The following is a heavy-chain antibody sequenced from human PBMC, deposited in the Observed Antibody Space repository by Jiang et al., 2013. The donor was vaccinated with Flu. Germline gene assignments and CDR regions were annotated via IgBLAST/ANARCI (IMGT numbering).Heavy chain of an antibody. V-gene: IGHV7-4-1*02. J-gene: IGHJ4*02. CDR2: INTNTGNP. D-gene: IGHD4-17*01. CDR3: ARASTVTTPPTTRIDY. Sequence: QAPGQGLEWMGWINTNTGNPTYAQGFTGRFVFSLDTSVSTAYLQISSLKAEDTAVYYCARASTVTTPPTTRIDYWGQGTLVTVSS.